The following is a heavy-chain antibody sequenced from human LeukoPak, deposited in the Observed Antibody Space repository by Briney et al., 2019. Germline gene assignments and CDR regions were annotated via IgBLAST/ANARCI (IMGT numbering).Heavy chain of an antibody. V-gene: IGHV3-9*01. J-gene: IGHJ4*02. Sequence: GGSLRLSCAVSGFSFDDYAMHWVRQVPGKGLEWVSGISWNSDNIGYADSVKGRFTISRDNAKNSLYLQMNSLRAEDTALYYCAKDISLGFRWSTFDFWGQGTLVTVSS. D-gene: IGHD6-13*01. CDR2: ISWNSDNI. CDR1: GFSFDDYA. CDR3: AKDISLGFRWSTFDF.